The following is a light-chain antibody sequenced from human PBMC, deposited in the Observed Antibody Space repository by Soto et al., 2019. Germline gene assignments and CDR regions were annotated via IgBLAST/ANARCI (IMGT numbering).Light chain of an antibody. J-gene: IGKJ3*01. V-gene: IGKV1-33*01. CDR2: DAY. CDR1: HDIGNS. Sequence: DIQMTQSPPYLSASVGDRVTITCQASHDIGNSLNWYQDKPGQAPKLVIYDAYNLETGVPSTFSGNGYGTDFTFPISSLRPEDIATYYCQKSDHLPLFGPGTRVDMK. CDR3: QKSDHLPL.